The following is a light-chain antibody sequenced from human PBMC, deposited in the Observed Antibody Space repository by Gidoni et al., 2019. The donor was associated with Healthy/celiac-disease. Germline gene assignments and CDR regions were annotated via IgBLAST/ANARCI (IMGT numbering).Light chain of an antibody. CDR1: QRVSSSY. CDR3: QQYGSSPPYT. J-gene: IGKJ2*01. V-gene: IGKV3-20*01. Sequence: EIVLTQSTGTLSFSTGERATLSCRDSQRVSSSYLAWYQHKPGQAPRLLIYGASSRATGIPYRFSGSGSGTDFTLTISRLEPEDFAVYYCQQYGSSPPYTFGHGTKLEIK. CDR2: GAS.